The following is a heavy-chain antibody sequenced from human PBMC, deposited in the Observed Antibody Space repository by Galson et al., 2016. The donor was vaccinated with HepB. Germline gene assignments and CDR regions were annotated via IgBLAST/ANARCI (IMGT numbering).Heavy chain of an antibody. CDR1: GFTRSKYH. CDR2: SFHDEDYT. CDR3: TREANDAFDI. V-gene: IGHV3-30-3*01. J-gene: IGHJ3*02. Sequence: SLRLSCAASGFTRSKYHMHWVRQAPGKGLEWVALSFHDEDYTYYPDSVKGRFTISRDNTKGTVYLHMNSLRDEDTAVYYCTREANDAFDIWGQGTMVTVSS.